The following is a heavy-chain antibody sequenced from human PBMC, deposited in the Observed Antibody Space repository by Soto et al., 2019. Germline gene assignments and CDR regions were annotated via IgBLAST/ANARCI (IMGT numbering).Heavy chain of an antibody. D-gene: IGHD1-26*01. J-gene: IGHJ6*02. Sequence: QVQLVQSGAEVKKPGASVKVSCKASGYTFTGYYMHWVRQAPGQGLEWMGWINPNSGGTNYAQKFQGWVTMTRDTSISTAYMELSRLRSDDTAVYYCARCAPDPSVGLGGMDVWGQGTTVTVSS. V-gene: IGHV1-2*04. CDR2: INPNSGGT. CDR3: ARCAPDPSVGLGGMDV. CDR1: GYTFTGYY.